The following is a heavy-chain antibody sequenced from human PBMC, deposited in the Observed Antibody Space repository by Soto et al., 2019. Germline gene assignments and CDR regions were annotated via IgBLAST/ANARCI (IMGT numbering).Heavy chain of an antibody. CDR2: ISAHNGNT. V-gene: IGHV1-18*01. CDR3: ARYELNYDFWSGYYTGPNWFAH. J-gene: IGHJ5*02. D-gene: IGHD3-3*01. Sequence: QVQLVQSGAEVKKPGASVKVSCKASGYTFTSYGISWVRQATGQGFEWMGRISAHNGNTNYAQKLQGRVTMTTDTSTSTAYMELRSLRSDGTAVYFCARYELNYDFWSGYYTGPNWFAHCGQGTLVTVSS. CDR1: GYTFTSYG.